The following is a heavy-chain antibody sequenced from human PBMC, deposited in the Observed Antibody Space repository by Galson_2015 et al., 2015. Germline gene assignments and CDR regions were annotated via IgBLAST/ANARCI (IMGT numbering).Heavy chain of an antibody. Sequence: SVKVSCKASGYTFTSYGISWVRQAPGQGLEWMGWISAYNGNTNYAQKLQGRVTMTTDTSTSTAYMELRSRRSDDTAVYYCARDKRYGSSWPGRIDYWGQGTLVTVSS. CDR1: GYTFTSYG. J-gene: IGHJ4*02. V-gene: IGHV1-18*04. D-gene: IGHD6-13*01. CDR3: ARDKRYGSSWPGRIDY. CDR2: ISAYNGNT.